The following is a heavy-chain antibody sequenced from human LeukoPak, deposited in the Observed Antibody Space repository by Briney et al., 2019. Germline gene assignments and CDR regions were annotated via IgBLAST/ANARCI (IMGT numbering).Heavy chain of an antibody. J-gene: IGHJ3*02. V-gene: IGHV3-30*02. CDR3: AKDGEWTFDI. D-gene: IGHD3-3*01. Sequence: GGSLRLSCAASGFTFTISGMHWVCQAPGEGLEWVAFIGRDGSTKYYADSVKGRFTISGDSSYHTAFLQMNSLRADDTAIYYCAKDGEWTFDIWGQGTMVTVSS. CDR1: GFTFTISG. CDR2: IGRDGSTK.